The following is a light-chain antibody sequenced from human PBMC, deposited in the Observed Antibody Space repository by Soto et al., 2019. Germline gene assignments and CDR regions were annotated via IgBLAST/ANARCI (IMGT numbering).Light chain of an antibody. Sequence: ALTQPASVSGSPGQSITISCTGTSSDVGVYNYVSWYQQHPGKVPKLMIYDVSNRPSGVSNRFSGSKSGNTASLTISGLQAEDEADYYCSSYTSSSTPYVFGTGTKVTVL. V-gene: IGLV2-14*01. CDR3: SSYTSSSTPYV. CDR1: SSDVGVYNY. CDR2: DVS. J-gene: IGLJ1*01.